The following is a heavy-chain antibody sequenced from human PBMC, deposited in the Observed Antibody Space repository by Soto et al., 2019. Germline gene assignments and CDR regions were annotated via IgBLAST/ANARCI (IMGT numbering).Heavy chain of an antibody. CDR2: ISGDGGRT. CDR1: GFNYRSRP. Sequence: GGSVIHCCADCGFNYRSRPMSLVSQAPGKWLEWVSAISGDGGRTFYADSVKGRFNISRDNSKNTLYLQMNSLRADDTEVYYCAKRPWDISDGAAFDYWGQGTLLTISA. D-gene: IGHD1-26*01. CDR3: AKRPWDISDGAAFDY. V-gene: IGHV3-23*01. J-gene: IGHJ4*02.